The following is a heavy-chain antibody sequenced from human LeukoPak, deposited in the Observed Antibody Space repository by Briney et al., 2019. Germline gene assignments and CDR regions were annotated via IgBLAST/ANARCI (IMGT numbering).Heavy chain of an antibody. CDR3: ARGRRGGGGRNSSGRLDY. J-gene: IGHJ6*04. CDR2: INHSGST. CDR1: GGSFSGYY. V-gene: IGHV4-34*01. Sequence: SETLSLTCAVYGGSFSGYYWSWIRQPPGKGLEWIGEINHSGSTNYNPSLKSRVTISVDTSKNQFSLKLSSVTAADTAVYYCARGRRGGGGRNSSGRLDYWGKGTTVTVSS. D-gene: IGHD6-19*01.